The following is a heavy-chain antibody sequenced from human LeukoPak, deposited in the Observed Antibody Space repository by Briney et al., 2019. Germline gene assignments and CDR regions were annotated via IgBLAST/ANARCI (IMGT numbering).Heavy chain of an antibody. D-gene: IGHD2-15*01. J-gene: IGHJ3*02. CDR1: GGSISSYY. Sequence: SETLSLTCTVSGGSISSYYWSWIRQPPGKGLEWIGYIYYSGSTNYNPSLKSRVTISVDTSKNQFSLKLSSVTAADTAVYYCARQRGGGXXXXXVYAFDIWGQGTMVTV. CDR3: ARQRGGGXXXXXVYAFDI. CDR2: IYYSGST. V-gene: IGHV4-59*08.